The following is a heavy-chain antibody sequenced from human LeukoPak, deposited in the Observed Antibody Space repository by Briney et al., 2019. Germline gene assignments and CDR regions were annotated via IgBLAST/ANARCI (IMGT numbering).Heavy chain of an antibody. CDR1: GFTFRRYD. J-gene: IGHJ4*02. CDR3: AKMGKIGYSYGYGYDY. Sequence: GGSLRLSCVASGFTFRRYDVHWVRQAPGKGLEWVAVIAYDGNNKIYADSVKGRFTISRDNSKNTLYLQMNSLRAEDTALYYCAKMGKIGYSYGYGYDYWGQGTLVAVSS. CDR2: IAYDGNNK. D-gene: IGHD5-18*01. V-gene: IGHV3-30-3*01.